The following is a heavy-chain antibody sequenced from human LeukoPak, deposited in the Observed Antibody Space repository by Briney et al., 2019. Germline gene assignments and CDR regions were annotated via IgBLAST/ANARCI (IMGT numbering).Heavy chain of an antibody. CDR2: ISYDGSNK. V-gene: IGHV3-30*04. CDR3: ANLGYSSSWYRDDFDY. Sequence: GGSLRLSCAASGFTFSSYAMHWVRQAPGKGLEWVAVISYDGSNKYYADSVKGRFTISRDNSKNTLYLQMNSLRAEDTAVYYCANLGYSSSWYRDDFDYWGQGTLVTVSS. D-gene: IGHD6-13*01. J-gene: IGHJ4*02. CDR1: GFTFSSYA.